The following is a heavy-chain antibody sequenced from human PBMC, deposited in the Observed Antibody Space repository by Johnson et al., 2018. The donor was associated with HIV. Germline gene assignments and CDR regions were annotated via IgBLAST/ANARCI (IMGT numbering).Heavy chain of an antibody. D-gene: IGHD3-3*01. CDR2: ISYNGSDT. Sequence: QVQLVESGGGLAEPGRSLRLSCAASGFTFSSYAMHWVRQAPGKGLEWVTVISYNGSDTYNADSVKGRFTISRDNSKSTLYLQMNSLRPEDTAVYYCARERSTYYNFWSGYYPDAFDIWGLGTMVTVSS. CDR3: ARERSTYYNFWSGYYPDAFDI. V-gene: IGHV3-30-3*01. CDR1: GFTFSSYA. J-gene: IGHJ3*02.